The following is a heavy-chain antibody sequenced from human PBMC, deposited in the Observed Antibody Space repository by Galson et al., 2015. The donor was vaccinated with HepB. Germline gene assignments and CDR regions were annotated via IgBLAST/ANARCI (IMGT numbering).Heavy chain of an antibody. CDR1: GFTFSSYG. J-gene: IGHJ4*02. Sequence: SLRLSCAASGFTFSSYGMHWVRQAPGKGLEWVAFIRYDGSNKYYADSVKGRFTISRDNSKNTLYLQMNSLRAEDTAVYYCAKAPLGYCSSTSCYGPPDYWGQGTLVTVSS. V-gene: IGHV3-30*02. D-gene: IGHD2-2*01. CDR2: IRYDGSNK. CDR3: AKAPLGYCSSTSCYGPPDY.